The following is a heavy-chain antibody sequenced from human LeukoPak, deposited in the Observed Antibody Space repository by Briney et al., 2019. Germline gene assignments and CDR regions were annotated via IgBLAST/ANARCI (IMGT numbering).Heavy chain of an antibody. J-gene: IGHJ4*02. CDR2: INHSGTT. V-gene: IGHV4-34*01. D-gene: IGHD3-3*01. Sequence: SETLSLTCAVYSGPFSGYYWSWIRQPPGKGLEWIGEINHSGTTNYNPSLKSRVTISVDTSKNQFSLNLSSVTAADTAVYYCARGPTTYYNFWSGPVFDYRGQGTLVTVSS. CDR3: ARGPTTYYNFWSGPVFDY. CDR1: SGPFSGYY.